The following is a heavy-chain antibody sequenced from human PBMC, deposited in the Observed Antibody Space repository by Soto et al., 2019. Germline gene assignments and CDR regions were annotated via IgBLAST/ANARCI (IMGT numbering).Heavy chain of an antibody. D-gene: IGHD3-3*01. V-gene: IGHV3-48*03. J-gene: IGHJ6*02. CDR3: ASVTLRFSYGIAV. CDR1: GLTFSNYE. CDR2: ISKSGSVI. Sequence: GGSLRLSCTGSGLTFSNYEMHWVRQAPGKGLEWLSYISKSGSVIYYADSVKGRFTISRDNANNFLYLQMNSLRAEDTAVYFCASVTLRFSYGIAVRGQGTPVTVSS.